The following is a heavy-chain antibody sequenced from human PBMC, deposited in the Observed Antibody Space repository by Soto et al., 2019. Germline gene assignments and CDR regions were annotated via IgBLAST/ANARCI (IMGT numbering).Heavy chain of an antibody. CDR1: GGSISSYY. J-gene: IGHJ4*02. D-gene: IGHD5-18*01. V-gene: IGHV4-59*08. CDR3: ARRDTATDFDY. Sequence: SETLSLTCTVSGGSISSYYWSWIRQPPGKGLEWIGYIYYSGSTNYNPSLKSRVTMSVDTSKDQFSLKLSSVTAADTAVYYCARRDTATDFDYWGQGTLVTVSS. CDR2: IYYSGST.